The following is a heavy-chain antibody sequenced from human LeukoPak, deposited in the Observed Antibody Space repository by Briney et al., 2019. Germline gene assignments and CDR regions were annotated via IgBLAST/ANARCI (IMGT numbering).Heavy chain of an antibody. CDR1: GYTFTDYY. CDR2: INPNSGGT. J-gene: IGHJ4*02. V-gene: IGHV1-2*06. Sequence: GDSVKVSCKASGYTFTDYYMHWVRQAPGQGLEWMGRINPNSGGTNYAQKFQGRVTMTRDTSISTAYMELSRLRSDDTAVYYCATDILTRTDYWGQGTLVTVSS. CDR3: ATDILTRTDY. D-gene: IGHD3-9*01.